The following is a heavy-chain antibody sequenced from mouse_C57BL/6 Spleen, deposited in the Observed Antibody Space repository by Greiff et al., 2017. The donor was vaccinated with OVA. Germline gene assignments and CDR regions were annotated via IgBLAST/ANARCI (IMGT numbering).Heavy chain of an antibody. J-gene: IGHJ4*01. CDR3: ARFDGYSSMDY. Sequence: QVQLKESGAELVKPGASVKISCKASGYAFSSYWMNWVKQRPGKGLEWIGQIYPGDGDTNYNGKFKGKATLNADKSSSTAYMQRSSLTSEDSAVYFCARFDGYSSMDYWGKGTSVTVSS. CDR1: GYAFSSYW. D-gene: IGHD2-3*01. CDR2: IYPGDGDT. V-gene: IGHV1-80*01.